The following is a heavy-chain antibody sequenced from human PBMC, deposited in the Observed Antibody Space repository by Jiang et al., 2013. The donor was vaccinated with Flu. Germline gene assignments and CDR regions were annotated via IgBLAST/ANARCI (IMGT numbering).Heavy chain of an antibody. Sequence: TCAVSGGSISPYHWSWIRQPQGRDWNGLGISITMGPPNTIPALESRVTFSVDTSKNQFSLRLSSVTAADTAVYYCARENDFNGYNFDYWGQGTLVTVS. CDR1: GGSISPYH. V-gene: IGHV4-59*01. D-gene: IGHD3-22*01. J-gene: IGHJ4*02. CDR3: ARENDFNGYNFDY. CDR2: SITMGPP.